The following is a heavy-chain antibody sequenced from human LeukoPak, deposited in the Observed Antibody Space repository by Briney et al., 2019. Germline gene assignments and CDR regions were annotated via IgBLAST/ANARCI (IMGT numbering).Heavy chain of an antibody. Sequence: PGGSLRLSCAASGFTFSSSAMNWVRQAPGKGLEWVAVIWYDGNNKYYADSVKGRFTISRDNSKNTLYLQLNNLRAEDTAMYYCARGSGIYYDILDYWGQGTLVTVSS. CDR3: ARGSGIYYDILDY. CDR2: IWYDGNNK. V-gene: IGHV3-33*08. D-gene: IGHD3-10*01. CDR1: GFTFSSSA. J-gene: IGHJ4*02.